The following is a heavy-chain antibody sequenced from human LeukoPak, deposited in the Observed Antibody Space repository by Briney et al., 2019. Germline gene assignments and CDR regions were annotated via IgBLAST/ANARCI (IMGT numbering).Heavy chain of an antibody. J-gene: IGHJ3*02. D-gene: IGHD6-13*01. CDR2: IYYSEST. Sequence: SETLSLTCTVSGGSISSSSYYWGWIRQPPGKGLECFGSIYYSESTYCNPSLTSHVTISVDTFKNQFSLKLSSVTAADTAVYYCARRYSCSWYPDAFDIWGQGTMVTVSS. CDR3: ARRYSCSWYPDAFDI. CDR1: GGSISSSSYY. V-gene: IGHV4-39*01.